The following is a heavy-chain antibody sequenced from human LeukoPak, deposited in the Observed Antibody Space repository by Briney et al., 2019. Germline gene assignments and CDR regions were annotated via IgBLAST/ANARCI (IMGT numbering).Heavy chain of an antibody. CDR2: IYYSGST. J-gene: IGHJ6*02. D-gene: IGHD1-26*01. Sequence: SETLSLTCTVSGGSISSYYWSWIRRPPGKGLEWIGYIYYSGSTNYNPSLKSRVTISVDTSKNQFSLKLSSVTAADTAVYYCARDSGSYYGGYYYYYGMDVWGQGTTVTVSS. V-gene: IGHV4-59*01. CDR3: ARDSGSYYGGYYYYYGMDV. CDR1: GGSISSYY.